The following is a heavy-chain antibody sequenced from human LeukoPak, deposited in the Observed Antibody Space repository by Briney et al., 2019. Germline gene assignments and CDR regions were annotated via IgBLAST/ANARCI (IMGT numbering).Heavy chain of an antibody. J-gene: IGHJ3*02. CDR2: ITGDNGKT. CDR1: GYTFTTYG. V-gene: IGHV1-18*01. Sequence: ASVKVSCKASGYTFTTYGISWVRQAPGQGLEWMGWITGDNGKTKYGQNFQGRVTMTTDTSTSIAYMEPRSLRSDDTAVYYCARVSVGVHDGFDIWGQGTMVTVSS. D-gene: IGHD1-26*01. CDR3: ARVSVGVHDGFDI.